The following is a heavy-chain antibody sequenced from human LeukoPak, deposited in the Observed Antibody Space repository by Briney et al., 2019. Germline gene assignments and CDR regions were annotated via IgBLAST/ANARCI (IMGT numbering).Heavy chain of an antibody. CDR2: INHSGST. CDR3: ARGSSWYGDAFDI. CDR1: GGSFSGYY. J-gene: IGHJ3*02. V-gene: IGHV4-34*01. Sequence: SETLSLACAVYGGSFSGYYWSWIRQPPGKGLEWIGEINHSGSTNYNPSLKSRVTISVDTSKNQFSLKLSSVTAADTAVYYCARGSSWYGDAFDIWGQGTMVTVSS. D-gene: IGHD6-13*01.